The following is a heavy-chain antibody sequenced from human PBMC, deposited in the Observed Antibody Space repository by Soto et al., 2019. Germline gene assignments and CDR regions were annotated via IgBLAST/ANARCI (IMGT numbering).Heavy chain of an antibody. CDR2: IYKSATT. V-gene: IGHV4-30-4*01. CDR1: GDSISNLDYF. Sequence: PSETLSLTCSVSGDSISNLDYFWAWIRQPPGQALEYIGYIYKSATTYYNPSFESRVATSVDTSKSQFSLNVTSVTAADTAVYFCARGRYCLTGRCFPNWFDPWGQGALVTVSS. J-gene: IGHJ5*02. D-gene: IGHD7-27*01. CDR3: ARGRYCLTGRCFPNWFDP.